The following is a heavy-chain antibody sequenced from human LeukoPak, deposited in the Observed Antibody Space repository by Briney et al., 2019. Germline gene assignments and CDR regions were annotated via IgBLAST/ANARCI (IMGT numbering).Heavy chain of an antibody. CDR1: GFTFTNYW. CDR3: TRVSPTGYSYGYLRAFDI. Sequence: GGSLRLSCAASGFTFTNYWMNWVRQAPGKGLEWVGFIRTKTYGRTTEYAASVKGRFTISRDDSKSIAYLQMNSLKTEDTAVYFCTRVSPTGYSYGYLRAFDIWGQGTMVTVSS. V-gene: IGHV3-49*04. CDR2: IRTKTYGRTT. D-gene: IGHD5-18*01. J-gene: IGHJ3*02.